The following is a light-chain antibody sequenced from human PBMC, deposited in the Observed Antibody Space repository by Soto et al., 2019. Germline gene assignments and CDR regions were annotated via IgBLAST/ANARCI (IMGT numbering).Light chain of an antibody. CDR2: WAS. CDR1: QSVLYSANNKNY. J-gene: IGKJ2*01. CDR3: HQYYDPPPFT. Sequence: DIVMTQSPGSLAVSLGERATINCKSSQSVLYSANNKNYLAWYQQKPGQPPKLLIYWASTRESGVPDRFSGSGSGTDFTLTISSLQAEDVAVYYCHQYYDPPPFTFGQGTNLEIK. V-gene: IGKV4-1*01.